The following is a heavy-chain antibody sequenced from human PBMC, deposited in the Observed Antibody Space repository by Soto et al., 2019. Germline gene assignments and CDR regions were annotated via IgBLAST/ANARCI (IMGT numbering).Heavy chain of an antibody. J-gene: IGHJ5*02. Sequence: SETLSLTCTVSGGSISSSSYDWGWIRQPPGKGLEWIGSIYYSGSTYYNPSLKSRVTISVDTSKNQFSLKLSSVTAADTAVYYCASTITIFLPGGVAPNWLDPWGQGTLVTVSS. CDR2: IYYSGST. CDR3: ASTITIFLPGGVAPNWLDP. V-gene: IGHV4-39*01. CDR1: GGSISSSSYD. D-gene: IGHD3-3*01.